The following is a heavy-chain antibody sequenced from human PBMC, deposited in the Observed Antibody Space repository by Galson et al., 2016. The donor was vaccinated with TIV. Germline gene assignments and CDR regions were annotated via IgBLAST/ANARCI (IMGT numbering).Heavy chain of an antibody. Sequence: SLRLSCAASGFRISNYVMSWVRQAPGKGLAWVSSISGSGISTYYADSVKGRFTIPRDNSKNMLYLLMDSLRAEDTALYYCATPYSSSSFSSYYALDVWGQGTTVTVSS. V-gene: IGHV3-23*01. CDR3: ATPYSSSSFSSYYALDV. CDR2: ISGSGIST. CDR1: GFRISNYV. D-gene: IGHD4-11*01. J-gene: IGHJ6*02.